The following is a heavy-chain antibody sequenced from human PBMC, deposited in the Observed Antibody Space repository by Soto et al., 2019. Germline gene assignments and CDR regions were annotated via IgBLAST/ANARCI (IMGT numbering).Heavy chain of an antibody. CDR2: ISYDGSNK. D-gene: IGHD4-4*01. V-gene: IGHV3-30-3*01. CDR1: GFTFSSYA. Sequence: QVQLVESGGGVVQPGRSLRLSCAASGFTFSSYAMHWVRQAPGKGLEWVAVISYDGSNKYYADSVKGRFTISRDNSKNXLDMQMTSLRAEDTAVYYCARPLWRDDYNWGYFDLWGRGTLVTVSS. CDR3: ARPLWRDDYNWGYFDL. J-gene: IGHJ2*01.